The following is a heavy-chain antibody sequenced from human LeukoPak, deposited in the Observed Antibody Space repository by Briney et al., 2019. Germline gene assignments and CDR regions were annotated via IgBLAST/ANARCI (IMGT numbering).Heavy chain of an antibody. Sequence: PGGSLRLSCAASGLTFNNARMSWVRQAPGKGLEWVGRIKNKADGGTIDYAAPVKGRFTISTDESKNTLYLQMNSLKTEDTAVYYCTTFVLIEAVDPPRDYWGQGTLVTVSS. J-gene: IGHJ4*02. V-gene: IGHV3-15*01. CDR1: GLTFNNAR. D-gene: IGHD2-15*01. CDR3: TTFVLIEAVDPPRDY. CDR2: IKNKADGGTI.